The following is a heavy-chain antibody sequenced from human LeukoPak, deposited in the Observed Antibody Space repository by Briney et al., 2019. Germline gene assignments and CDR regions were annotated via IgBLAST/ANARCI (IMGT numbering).Heavy chain of an antibody. CDR1: GFTFSSYG. CDR2: ISGSGGST. CDR3: AKGLYSSGWSEMTDAFDI. J-gene: IGHJ3*02. V-gene: IGHV3-23*01. D-gene: IGHD6-19*01. Sequence: GGSLRLSCAASGFTFSSYGMSWVRQAPGKGLEWVSAISGSGGSTYYADSVKGRFTISRDNSKNTLYLQMNSLRAEDTAVYYCAKGLYSSGWSEMTDAFDIWGQGTMVTVSS.